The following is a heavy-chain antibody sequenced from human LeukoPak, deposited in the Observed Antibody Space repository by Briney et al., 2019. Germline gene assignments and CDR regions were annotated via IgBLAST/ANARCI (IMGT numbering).Heavy chain of an antibody. CDR2: IYSGTI. Sequence: GGSLRLSCTVSGFTVSSNSMSWVRQAPGKGLEWVSFIYSGTIHYSDSVKGRFTISGDNSKNTLYLQMNSLRAEDTAVYYCANSGGYYDRSGYVPFDYWGQGTLVTVSS. CDR1: GFTVSSNS. V-gene: IGHV3-53*01. J-gene: IGHJ4*02. CDR3: ANSGGYYDRSGYVPFDY. D-gene: IGHD3-22*01.